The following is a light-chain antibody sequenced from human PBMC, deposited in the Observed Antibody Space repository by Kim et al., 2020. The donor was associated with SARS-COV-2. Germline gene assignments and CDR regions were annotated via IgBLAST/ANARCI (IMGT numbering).Light chain of an antibody. Sequence: SPREKAPPSRTASPSVSNSCFGRCQQETGPAPRVPIYGASSKATGIPGRVSGSGSGTDFTLTIRRLGPENFAVYYCQQYGSSPQTFGQGTKVDIK. CDR1: PSVSNSC. V-gene: IGKV3-20*01. CDR3: QQYGSSPQT. J-gene: IGKJ1*01. CDR2: GAS.